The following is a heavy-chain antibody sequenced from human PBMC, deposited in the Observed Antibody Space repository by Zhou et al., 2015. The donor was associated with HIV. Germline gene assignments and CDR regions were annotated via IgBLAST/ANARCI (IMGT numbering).Heavy chain of an antibody. Sequence: QVQLVQSGTEVKKPGSSVKVSCRASGGTFSGSDISWVRQAPGQGLEWMGKIILMFDIEDYAQKFRGRLTITADKSTSAAYMELSSLRSEDAAVYYCATDDIGGYHSFNYWGQGTLVSVSS. J-gene: IGHJ4*02. CDR2: IILMFDIE. V-gene: IGHV1-69*09. D-gene: IGHD3-22*01. CDR3: ATDDIGGYHSFNY. CDR1: GGTFSGSD.